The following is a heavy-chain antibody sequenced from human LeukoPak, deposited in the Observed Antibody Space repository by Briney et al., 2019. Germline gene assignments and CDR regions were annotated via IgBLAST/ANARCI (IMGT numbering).Heavy chain of an antibody. CDR1: GGSISSFC. CDR3: ARQTAYIAYELYYFDY. Sequence: SETLSLTCTVSGGSISSFCWCWIRQPPGKGLEWIGYIYSSGSTNYNPSLKSRVTISIDTSKNQFSLKLSSVTAADTAVYYCARQTAYIAYELYYFDYWGQGTLVTVSS. J-gene: IGHJ4*02. D-gene: IGHD5-12*01. CDR2: IYSSGST. V-gene: IGHV4-59*08.